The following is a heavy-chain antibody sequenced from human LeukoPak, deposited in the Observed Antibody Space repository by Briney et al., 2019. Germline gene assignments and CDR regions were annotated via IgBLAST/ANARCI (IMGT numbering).Heavy chain of an antibody. D-gene: IGHD6-6*01. CDR1: GYTFTSYG. V-gene: IGHV1-18*01. CDR2: ISAYNGNT. Sequence: ASVTVSCKASGYTFTSYGISWVRQAPGQGLEWMGWISAYNGNTNYAQKLQGRGTMTTDTSTSTAYMELRSLRSADTAVYYCARQYTSSSVYWFDPWGQGTLVTVSS. J-gene: IGHJ5*02. CDR3: ARQYTSSSVYWFDP.